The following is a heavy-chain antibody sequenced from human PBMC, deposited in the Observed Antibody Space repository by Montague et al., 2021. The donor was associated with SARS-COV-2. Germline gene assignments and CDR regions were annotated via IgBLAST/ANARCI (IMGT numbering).Heavy chain of an antibody. CDR2: ISISGST. CDR3: ARDIAVAGLFDY. Sequence: TLSLTCTVSGGSISSGSYYWSWIRQPAGKGLEWIGGISISGSTNYNPSLKSRVTISVDTSKNQFSLKLSSVTAADTAVYYCARDIAVAGLFDYWGQGTLVTVSS. CDR1: GGSISSGSYY. V-gene: IGHV4-61*02. D-gene: IGHD6-19*01. J-gene: IGHJ4*02.